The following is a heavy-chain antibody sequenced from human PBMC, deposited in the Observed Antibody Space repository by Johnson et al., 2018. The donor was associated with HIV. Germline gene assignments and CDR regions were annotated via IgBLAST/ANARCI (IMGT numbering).Heavy chain of an antibody. CDR3: ARDRTSRQGGAFDI. J-gene: IGHJ3*02. Sequence: QMLLVESGGGLVKPGGSLRLSCAASGFTFSDYYMSWIRQAPGKGLEWVSYISSTAGDTYYPGSVQGRFTISRENAKNSLYLQMNSLRAEDTAVYYCARDRTSRQGGAFDIWGQGTMVTVSS. CDR2: ISSTAGDT. CDR1: GFTFSDYY. V-gene: IGHV3-11*05.